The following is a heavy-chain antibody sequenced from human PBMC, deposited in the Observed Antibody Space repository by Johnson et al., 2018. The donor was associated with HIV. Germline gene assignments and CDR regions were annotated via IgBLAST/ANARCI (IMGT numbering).Heavy chain of an antibody. J-gene: IGHJ3*02. D-gene: IGHD3-22*01. CDR1: GFTFSSYA. Sequence: QMLLVESGGGVVQPGRSLRLSCAASGFTFSSYAMHWVRQAPGKGLEWVAVISYDGSNKYYADSVKGRFTISRDNSKNTLYLQMNSLRAEDTAVYYCAKDLYYYDSSGSVGAFDIWGQGTMVTVSS. V-gene: IGHV3-30*04. CDR2: ISYDGSNK. CDR3: AKDLYYYDSSGSVGAFDI.